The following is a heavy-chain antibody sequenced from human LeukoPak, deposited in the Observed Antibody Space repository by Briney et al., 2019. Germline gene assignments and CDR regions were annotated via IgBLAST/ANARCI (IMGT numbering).Heavy chain of an antibody. J-gene: IGHJ4*02. CDR1: KFAFSSYA. V-gene: IGHV3-23*01. Sequence: GGSLRLSCAASKFAFSSYAMSWVRQAPGKGLEWVSAISGGGGNTYYADSVKGRFTISRDNSKNTLYLQMNSLTDEDTAVYYCAKKWGVGTTTLDYFDYWGQGTLVTVSS. CDR2: ISGGGGNT. D-gene: IGHD1-26*01. CDR3: AKKWGVGTTTLDYFDY.